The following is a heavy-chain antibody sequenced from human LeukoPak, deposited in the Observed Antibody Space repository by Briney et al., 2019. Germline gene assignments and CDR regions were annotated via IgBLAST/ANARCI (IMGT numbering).Heavy chain of an antibody. CDR3: ARGDFNDYGDYVDAFEI. D-gene: IGHD4-17*01. CDR2: IKPDGSEK. V-gene: IGHV3-7*01. CDR1: GFTFSSYW. J-gene: IGHJ3*02. Sequence: PGGSLRLSCAVSGFTFSSYWMSWVRRAPGKGQEWVANIKPDGSEKYCVDSVKGRFTISRDNAKKSLYLQMNSLRAEDTAVYYCARGDFNDYGDYVDAFEIWGQGTMVTVSA.